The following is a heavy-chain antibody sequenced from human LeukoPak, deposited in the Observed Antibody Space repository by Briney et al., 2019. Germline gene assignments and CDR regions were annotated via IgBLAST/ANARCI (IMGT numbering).Heavy chain of an antibody. Sequence: ASVKVSCKDSGYTFTGYYMHWVRQAPGQGLEWMGRINPNSGGTNYAQKFQGRVTITADESTSTAYMELSSLRSEDTAVYYCARGYSSGWTTYFDYWGQGTLVTVSS. CDR3: ARGYSSGWTTYFDY. V-gene: IGHV1-2*06. CDR2: INPNSGGT. J-gene: IGHJ4*02. CDR1: GYTFTGYY. D-gene: IGHD6-19*01.